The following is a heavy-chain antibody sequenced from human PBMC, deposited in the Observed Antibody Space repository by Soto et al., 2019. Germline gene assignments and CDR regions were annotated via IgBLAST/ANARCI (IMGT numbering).Heavy chain of an antibody. V-gene: IGHV6-1*01. J-gene: IGHJ4*02. Sequence: SQTLSLTCAISGDSVSSNSAAWNWIRQSPSRGLEWLGRTYYRSKWSNVYAASVKSRISINPDTSKNQFSLQLSSVTPDDTAVYYYARGDTEHDDRGLGTPVTVSS. CDR2: TYYRSKWSN. CDR3: ARGDTEHDD. CDR1: GDSVSSNSAA.